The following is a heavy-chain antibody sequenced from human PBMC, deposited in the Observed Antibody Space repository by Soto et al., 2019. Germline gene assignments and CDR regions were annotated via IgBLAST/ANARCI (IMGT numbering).Heavy chain of an antibody. V-gene: IGHV1-18*01. D-gene: IGHD3-3*01. CDR2: ISAYNGNT. CDR3: ARDLDRGEDFWSGYYFRGRGTYYYYGMDV. Sequence: ASVKVSCKASGYTFTSYGISWVRQAPGQGLEWMGWISAYNGNTNYAQKLQGRVTMTTDTSRSTAYMELRSLRSDDTAVYYCARDLDRGEDFWSGYYFRGRGTYYYYGMDVWSQGTTVTV. J-gene: IGHJ6*02. CDR1: GYTFTSYG.